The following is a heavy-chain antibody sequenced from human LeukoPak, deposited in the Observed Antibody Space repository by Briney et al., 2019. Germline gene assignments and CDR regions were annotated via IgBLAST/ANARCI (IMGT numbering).Heavy chain of an antibody. CDR3: ATTGLVKDPKYYYYGMDV. CDR2: IYYSGST. D-gene: IGHD3/OR15-3a*01. V-gene: IGHV4-59*01. Sequence: SETLSLTCTVSGGSISSYYWSWIRQPPGKGLEWIGYIYYSGSTNYNPSLKSRVTVSVDTSKNQFSLKLSSVTAADTAVYYCATTGLVKDPKYYYYGMDVWGQGTTVTVSS. CDR1: GGSISSYY. J-gene: IGHJ6*02.